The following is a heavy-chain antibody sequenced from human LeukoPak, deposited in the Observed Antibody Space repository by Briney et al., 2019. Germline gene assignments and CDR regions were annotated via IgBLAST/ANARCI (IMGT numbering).Heavy chain of an antibody. V-gene: IGHV3-30*18. CDR3: AKDRDSSWYSGCFDY. CDR2: ISYDGTYK. J-gene: IGHJ4*02. D-gene: IGHD6-13*01. Sequence: PGRSLRLSCAASGFTFTSHGMHWVRQAPGKGLEWVAVISYDGTYKYYAGSVKGRFTISRDDSKNTLYLQTNSLRAEDTAVYYCAKDRDSSWYSGCFDYWGQGTLVTVSS. CDR1: GFTFTSHG.